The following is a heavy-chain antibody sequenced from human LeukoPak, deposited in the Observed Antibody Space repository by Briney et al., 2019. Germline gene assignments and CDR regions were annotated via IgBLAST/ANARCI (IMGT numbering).Heavy chain of an antibody. D-gene: IGHD2-15*01. CDR1: GFTFSSYS. J-gene: IGHJ4*02. Sequence: GGSLRLSCAASGFTFSSYSMNWVRQAPGKGLEWVSSISSSSSYIYYADSVKGRFTISRDNAKNSLYLQTNSLRAEDTAVYYCARVVVAATLDYWGQGTLVTVSS. CDR3: ARVVVAATLDY. V-gene: IGHV3-21*01. CDR2: ISSSSSYI.